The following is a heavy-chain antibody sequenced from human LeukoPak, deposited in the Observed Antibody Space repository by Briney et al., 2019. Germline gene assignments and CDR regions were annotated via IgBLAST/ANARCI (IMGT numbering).Heavy chain of an antibody. Sequence: PSETLSLTCAVYGGSVSGYYWSWIRQPPGKGLEWIGSIYYSGSTYYNPSLKSRVTISVDTSKNQFSLKLSSVTAADTAVYYCARNSPQKLRYFDVDAFDIWGQGTMVTVSS. CDR1: GGSVSGYY. D-gene: IGHD3-9*01. J-gene: IGHJ3*02. V-gene: IGHV4-34*01. CDR3: ARNSPQKLRYFDVDAFDI. CDR2: IYYSGST.